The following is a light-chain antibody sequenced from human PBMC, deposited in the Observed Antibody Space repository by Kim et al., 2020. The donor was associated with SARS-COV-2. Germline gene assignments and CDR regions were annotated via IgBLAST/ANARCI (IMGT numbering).Light chain of an antibody. CDR1: KLGDKD. J-gene: IGLJ2*01. V-gene: IGLV3-1*01. CDR3: QAWDSTTAAV. Sequence: SYELTQPPSVSVSPGQTASITCSGDKLGDKDVCWYQQKPGQSPVLVIYQNRKRPSGIPERFSGSNSGNTATLTIGGTQAMDEADYYCQAWDSTTAAVFGGGTKLTVL. CDR2: QNR.